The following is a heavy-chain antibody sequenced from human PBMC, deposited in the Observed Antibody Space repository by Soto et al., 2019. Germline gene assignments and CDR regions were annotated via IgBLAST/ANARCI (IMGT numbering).Heavy chain of an antibody. D-gene: IGHD2-8*01. Sequence: GASVKVSCKASGYTFTSYGISWVRQAPGQGLEWMGWISAYNGNTNYAQKLQGRVTMTTDTSTSTAYMELRSLRSDDTAVYYCARVQDIVLMVYAPNWFDPWGQGTLVTVS. V-gene: IGHV1-18*01. CDR1: GYTFTSYG. J-gene: IGHJ5*02. CDR2: ISAYNGNT. CDR3: ARVQDIVLMVYAPNWFDP.